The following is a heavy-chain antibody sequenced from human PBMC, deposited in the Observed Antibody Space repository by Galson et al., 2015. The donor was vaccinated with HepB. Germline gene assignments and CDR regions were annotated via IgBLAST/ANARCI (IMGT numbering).Heavy chain of an antibody. Sequence: SLRLSCAASGFTFSSYGMHWVRQAPGKGLGWVAVISYDGSNKYYADSVKGRFTISRDNSKNTLYLQMNSLRAEDTAVYYCATGDCSSTSCYSPYYYYGMDVWGQGTTVTVSS. V-gene: IGHV3-30*03. CDR3: ATGDCSSTSCYSPYYYYGMDV. J-gene: IGHJ6*02. CDR2: ISYDGSNK. CDR1: GFTFSSYG. D-gene: IGHD2-2*02.